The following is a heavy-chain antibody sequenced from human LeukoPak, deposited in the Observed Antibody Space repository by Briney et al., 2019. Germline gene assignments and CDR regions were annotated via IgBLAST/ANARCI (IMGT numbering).Heavy chain of an antibody. CDR1: GGSINNYF. CDR2: ISYNGYT. Sequence: KPSETLSLTCTVSGGSINNYFWSWVRQPPGKGLEWIGYISYNGYTNYNPSLKSRVTMSVDTSENQFSLRLNSVTAADTAVYYCARDRAPVTMLCGHPGGFDPWGQGTLVTVSS. J-gene: IGHJ5*02. V-gene: IGHV4-59*01. D-gene: IGHD3-10*01. CDR3: ARDRAPVTMLCGHPGGFDP.